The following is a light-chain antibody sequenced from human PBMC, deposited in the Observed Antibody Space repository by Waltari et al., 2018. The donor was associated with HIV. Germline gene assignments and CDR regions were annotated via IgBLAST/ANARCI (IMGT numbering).Light chain of an antibody. J-gene: IGLJ1*01. CDR3: SSYTSRNTRV. CDR1: TSDVGGYKY. V-gene: IGLV2-14*01. Sequence: QSALTQPASVSGSPGQSITISCTGTTSDVGGYKYGSWYQPHPAKTPKLVVYEVSKPPSGISIRFSGSKSCNTASLTISGLQAEDEADYYCSSYTSRNTRVFGTGTKVTVL. CDR2: EVS.